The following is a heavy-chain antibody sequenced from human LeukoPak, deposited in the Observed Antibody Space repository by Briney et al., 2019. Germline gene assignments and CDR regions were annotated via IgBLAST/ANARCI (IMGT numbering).Heavy chain of an antibody. J-gene: IGHJ4*02. CDR2: INSDGSST. V-gene: IGHV3-74*01. D-gene: IGHD6-19*01. CDR3: ARPLSSGWYQGLGY. CDR1: GFTFSSYW. Sequence: GGSLRLSCAASGFTFSSYWMHWVRQVPGKGLVWVSRINSDGSSTTYADSVKGRFTISRDNAKNTLYLQMNSLRAEDTAVYYCARPLSSGWYQGLGYWGQGTLVTVSS.